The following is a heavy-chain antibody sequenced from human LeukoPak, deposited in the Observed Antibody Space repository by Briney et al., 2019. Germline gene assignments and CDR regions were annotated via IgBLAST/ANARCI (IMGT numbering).Heavy chain of an antibody. J-gene: IGHJ4*02. V-gene: IGHV4-30-2*06. Sequence: SETLSLTCTVSGGSLSSGGHSWSWIRQSPGKGLERIGYIYHSGSTYYNPSLKSRVTISVDMSKNQFSLRLSSVTAADTAIYYCARLQSGYSYGIDYWGQGTLVTVSS. CDR2: IYHSGST. CDR3: ARLQSGYSYGIDY. D-gene: IGHD5-18*01. CDR1: GGSLSSGGHS.